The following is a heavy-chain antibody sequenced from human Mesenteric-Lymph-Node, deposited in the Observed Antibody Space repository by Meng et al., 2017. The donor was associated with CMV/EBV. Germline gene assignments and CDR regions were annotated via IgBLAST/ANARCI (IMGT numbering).Heavy chain of an antibody. Sequence: GESLKISCVASGFTFRNYWMGWVRQAPGRGLEWVANIKTDGSDRYYVDSVKGRFTISRDNAKNLLHLQMDSLRAEDTAVYYCVSDLFITDGGYWGQGTLVTVSS. V-gene: IGHV3-7*01. D-gene: IGHD6-13*01. J-gene: IGHJ4*02. CDR2: IKTDGSDR. CDR1: GFTFRNYW. CDR3: VSDLFITDGGY.